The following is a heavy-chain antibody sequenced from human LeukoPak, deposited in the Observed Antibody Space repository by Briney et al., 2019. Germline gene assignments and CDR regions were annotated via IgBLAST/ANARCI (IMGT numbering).Heavy chain of an antibody. CDR2: IILIFGTA. CDR3: ARAIGGASIVPGSFDY. CDR1: GCTFSSYA. V-gene: IGHV1-69*01. D-gene: IGHD1-26*01. J-gene: IGHJ4*02. Sequence: SVKVSCKASGCTFSSYAISWVRQAPGQGLEWMGGIILIFGTANYAQKFQGRVTITADESTSTAYMELSSLRSEDTAVYYCARAIGGASIVPGSFDYWGQGTLVTVSS.